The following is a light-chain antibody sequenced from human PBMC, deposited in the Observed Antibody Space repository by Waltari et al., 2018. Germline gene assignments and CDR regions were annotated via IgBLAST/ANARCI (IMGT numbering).Light chain of an antibody. J-gene: IGLJ3*02. Sequence: QSALTQPASVSGSPGQSITISCTGPSTDVGGYNLVPCYQHHPGKAPKHMIYEATKRPSGVSNRFSGSKSGNTASLTISGLQAEDEADYYCCSYAGSSTWVFGGGTKLTVL. V-gene: IGLV2-23*01. CDR3: CSYAGSSTWV. CDR1: STDVGGYNL. CDR2: EAT.